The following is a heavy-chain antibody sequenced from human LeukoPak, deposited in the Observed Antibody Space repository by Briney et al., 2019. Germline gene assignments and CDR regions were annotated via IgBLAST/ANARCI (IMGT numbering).Heavy chain of an antibody. CDR1: GGSVSSGSYY. D-gene: IGHD3-10*01. CDR3: WGGGNQLTDY. CDR2: FYYSGST. Sequence: SETLSLTCTVSGGSVSSGSYYWSWIRQPPGKGLEWIGCFYYSGSTNYNPSLKSRVAMSVDTSKNQFSLKLSSVTAAGKAVYYWWGGGNQLTDYWGQGTLVTVSS. J-gene: IGHJ4*02. V-gene: IGHV4-61*01.